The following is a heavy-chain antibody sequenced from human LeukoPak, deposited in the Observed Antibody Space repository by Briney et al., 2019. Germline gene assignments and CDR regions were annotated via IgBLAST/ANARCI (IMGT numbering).Heavy chain of an antibody. J-gene: IGHJ4*02. Sequence: GGSLRLSCAGSGFTISSYGMSWVRQAPGKGLEWVSVIYSGGSTYYADSVKGRFTISRDNSKNTLYLQMNSLRAEDTAVYYCARGLWFGELPFDYWGQGTLVTVSS. CDR1: GFTISSYG. V-gene: IGHV3-66*01. D-gene: IGHD3-10*01. CDR2: IYSGGST. CDR3: ARGLWFGELPFDY.